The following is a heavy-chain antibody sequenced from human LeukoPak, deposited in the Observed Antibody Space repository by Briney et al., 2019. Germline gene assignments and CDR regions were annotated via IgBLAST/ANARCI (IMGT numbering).Heavy chain of an antibody. CDR3: AKATFASSWNRYFDY. CDR2: ISSSGGST. CDR1: GFSFSSYA. V-gene: IGHV3-23*01. J-gene: IGHJ4*02. Sequence: GGSLRLSCAASGFSFSSYAMSWVRQAPGKGLECVSTISSSGGSTYYADSVKGRFTISRENSKSTLYLQMNSLRAEDTAMYYCAKATFASSWNRYFDYWGQGTLVTVSS. D-gene: IGHD6-13*01.